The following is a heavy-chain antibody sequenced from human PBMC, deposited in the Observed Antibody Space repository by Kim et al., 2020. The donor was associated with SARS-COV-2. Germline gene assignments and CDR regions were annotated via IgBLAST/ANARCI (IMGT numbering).Heavy chain of an antibody. Sequence: NPSLQRRVNISIDRSKNQFSLKLSPVTAADTAVYLCARAGVAARFGMDVWGQGTTATVSS. V-gene: IGHV4-30-2*01. CDR3: ARAGVAARFGMDV. J-gene: IGHJ6*02. D-gene: IGHD6-6*01.